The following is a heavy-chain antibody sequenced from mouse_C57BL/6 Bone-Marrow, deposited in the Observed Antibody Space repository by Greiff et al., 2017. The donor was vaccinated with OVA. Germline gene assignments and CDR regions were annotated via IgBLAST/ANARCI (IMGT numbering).Heavy chain of an antibody. V-gene: IGHV1-64*01. D-gene: IGHD2-5*01. CDR1: GYTFTSYW. J-gene: IGHJ2*01. CDR3: GRMRSKGDYFDY. Sequence: QVQLKQPGAELVKPGASVKLSCKASGYTFTSYWMHWVKQRPGQGLEWIGMFHPNSGSTNYNEKFKSKATLTVDKSSSTAYMQLSSLTSEDAADYYCGRMRSKGDYFDYWGQGTTLTVSS. CDR2: FHPNSGST.